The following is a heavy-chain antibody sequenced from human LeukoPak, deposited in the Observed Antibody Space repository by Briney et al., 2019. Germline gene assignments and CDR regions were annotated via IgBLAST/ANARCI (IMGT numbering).Heavy chain of an antibody. CDR2: ISGSGGST. V-gene: IGHV3-23*01. J-gene: IGHJ4*02. CDR1: GFTFSSYA. Sequence: GGSLSLSCAASGFTFSSYAMSWVRQAPEKGVEWVSAISGSGGSTYYADSVKGRLTISRDNSKNTLYLQMNSLRAEDTAVYYCAKENADIVVVVAAHFDYWGQGTLVTVSS. D-gene: IGHD2-15*01. CDR3: AKENADIVVVVAAHFDY.